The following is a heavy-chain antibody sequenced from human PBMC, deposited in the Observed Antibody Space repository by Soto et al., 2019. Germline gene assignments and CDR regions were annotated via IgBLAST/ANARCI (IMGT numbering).Heavy chain of an antibody. J-gene: IGHJ5*02. CDR2: IKQDGSEK. V-gene: IGHV3-7*01. D-gene: IGHD6-19*01. CDR1: GFTFSSYW. CDR3: ARDRRRIAVAGDWFDP. Sequence: EVQLVESGGGLVQPGGSLRLSCAASGFTFSSYWMSWVRQAPGKGLEWVANIKQDGSEKYYADSVEGRFTISRDKSKNTLYLQMNSLRPEDTAVYYCARDRRRIAVAGDWFDPWGQGTLVTVSS.